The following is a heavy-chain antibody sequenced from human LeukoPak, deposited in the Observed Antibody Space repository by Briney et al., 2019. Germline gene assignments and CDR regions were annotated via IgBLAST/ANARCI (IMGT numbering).Heavy chain of an antibody. J-gene: IGHJ4*02. CDR2: IYTSGST. CDR3: ARYYYDSSGYHHFDY. Sequence: SETLSLTCTVSGGSISSYYWSWIRQPAGKGLEWTGRIYTSGSTNYNPSLKSRVTMSVDTSKNQFSLKLSSVTAADTAVYYCARYYYDSSGYHHFDYWGQGTLVTVSS. CDR1: GGSISSYY. D-gene: IGHD3-22*01. V-gene: IGHV4-4*07.